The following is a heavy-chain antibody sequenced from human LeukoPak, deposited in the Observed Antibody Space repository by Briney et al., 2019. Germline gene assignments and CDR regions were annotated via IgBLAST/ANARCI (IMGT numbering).Heavy chain of an antibody. Sequence: PGGSLRLSCAASGFTFSSYEMNWVRQAPGKELEWVSYISSSSSTIYYADSVKGRFTISRDNAKNSLYLQMNSLRAEDTAVYYCARDINSYYYDSSGYTDAFDIWGQGTMVTVSS. CDR2: ISSSSSTI. CDR3: ARDINSYYYDSSGYTDAFDI. D-gene: IGHD3-22*01. J-gene: IGHJ3*02. V-gene: IGHV3-48*01. CDR1: GFTFSSYE.